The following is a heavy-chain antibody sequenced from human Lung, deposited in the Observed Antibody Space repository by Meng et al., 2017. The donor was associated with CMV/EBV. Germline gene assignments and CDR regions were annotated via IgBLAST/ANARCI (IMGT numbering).Heavy chain of an antibody. V-gene: IGHV1-2*04. Sequence: QVPLVQSGAEVKKPGASVKVSCKASGYTFTGYYMHWVRQAPGQGLEWMGWINPNSGGTNYAQKFQGWATMTRDTSISTAYMELSRLRSDDTAVYYCARDWEGSWAVFDYWGQGTLVTVSS. CDR3: ARDWEGSWAVFDY. CDR1: GYTFTGYY. CDR2: INPNSGGT. D-gene: IGHD6-13*01. J-gene: IGHJ4*02.